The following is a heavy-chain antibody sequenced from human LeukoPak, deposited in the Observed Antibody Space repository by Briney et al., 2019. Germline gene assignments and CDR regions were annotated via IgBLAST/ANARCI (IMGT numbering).Heavy chain of an antibody. V-gene: IGHV4-39*01. CDR1: GGSISSGSYY. CDR2: INYNGNT. D-gene: IGHD6-6*01. J-gene: IGHJ4*02. CDR3: ASPSSSSSTYDY. Sequence: PSQTLSLTCTVSGGSISSGSYYWGWIRQPPGKGLEWIGSINYNGNTYYNASLKSRVTISVDTSKNQFSLKLSSVTAADTAVYYCASPSSSSSTYDYWGQGTLVTVSS.